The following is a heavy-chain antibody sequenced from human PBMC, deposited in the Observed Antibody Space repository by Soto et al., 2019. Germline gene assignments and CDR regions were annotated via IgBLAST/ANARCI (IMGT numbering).Heavy chain of an antibody. J-gene: IGHJ3*01. Sequence: PGESLKISCKGSGYSFTNYWIGWVRQMPGKGLEWMGIIYPGDSHASYSPYFQGQVTMSADKSLSTAYLQWSSLKASDTAMYYCARPYSGGPHDPFEVWGQGTMVTVSS. CDR3: ARPYSGGPHDPFEV. CDR1: GYSFTNYW. V-gene: IGHV5-51*01. CDR2: IYPGDSHA. D-gene: IGHD1-26*01.